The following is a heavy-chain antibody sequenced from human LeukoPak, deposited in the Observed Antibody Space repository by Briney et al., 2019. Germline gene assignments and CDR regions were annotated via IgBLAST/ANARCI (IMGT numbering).Heavy chain of an antibody. J-gene: IGHJ4*02. Sequence: PSETLSLTCAVYSRSFNGYYWNWIRQSPGKGLEWIGEIDHTGSTSYNPSLKSRGTISVDTPKNQFSLKLSSVTAADPAVYYCARMGVHYDILTGYRDRTIRYWGQGTLVTVSS. CDR1: SRSFNGYY. CDR3: ARMGVHYDILTGYRDRTIRY. V-gene: IGHV4-34*01. D-gene: IGHD3-9*01. CDR2: IDHTGST.